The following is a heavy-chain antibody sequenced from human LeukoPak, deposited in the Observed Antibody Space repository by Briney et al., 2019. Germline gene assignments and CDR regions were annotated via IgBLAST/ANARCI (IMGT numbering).Heavy chain of an antibody. Sequence: GGSLRLSCAASGFTFSKFCMMWVRQAPGKGLEWVSSIAGTGETYYADSVKGRFTVSRDNSKSTLYLQINSLTAEDTALYYCAKGKAPGAVDWYDPWGQGTLVNVFS. CDR2: IAGTGET. V-gene: IGHV3-23*01. J-gene: IGHJ5*02. CDR1: GFTFSKFC. CDR3: AKGKAPGAVDWYDP. D-gene: IGHD2-8*02.